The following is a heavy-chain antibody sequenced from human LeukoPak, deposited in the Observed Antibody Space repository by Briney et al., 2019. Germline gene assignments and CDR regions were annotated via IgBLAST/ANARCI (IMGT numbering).Heavy chain of an antibody. CDR1: GYTFTSYD. Sequence: ASVKVSCKASGYTFTSYDINWVRKATGQGLEWMGWMNPNSGNTGYAQKFQGRVTITRNTSISTAYMELSSLRSEDTAVYYCARVKVKGSRTYYDFWSGYSRWFDPWGQGTLVTVSS. CDR2: MNPNSGNT. J-gene: IGHJ5*02. CDR3: ARVKVKGSRTYYDFWSGYSRWFDP. V-gene: IGHV1-8*03. D-gene: IGHD3-3*01.